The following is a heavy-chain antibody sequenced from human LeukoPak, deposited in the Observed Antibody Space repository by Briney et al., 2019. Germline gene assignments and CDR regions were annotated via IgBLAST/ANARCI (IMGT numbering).Heavy chain of an antibody. D-gene: IGHD3-22*01. J-gene: IGHJ4*02. V-gene: IGHV1-2*02. CDR1: GYTFTGYY. CDR2: INPNSGGT. Sequence: ASVKVSCTASGYTFTGYYMHWVRQAPGQGLEWMGWINPNSGGTNYAQKFQGRVTMTRDTSISTAYMELSRLRSDDTAVYYCARVLEDYYDSSGYDLDYWGQGTLVTVSS. CDR3: ARVLEDYYDSSGYDLDY.